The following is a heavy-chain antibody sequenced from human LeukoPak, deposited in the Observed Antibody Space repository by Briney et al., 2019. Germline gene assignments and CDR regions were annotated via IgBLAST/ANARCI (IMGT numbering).Heavy chain of an antibody. V-gene: IGHV1-18*01. CDR3: ARGVIAARPGELED. CDR2: IRAYNGNT. J-gene: IGHJ4*02. CDR1: GYTFTSYG. Sequence: EASVKVSCKASGYTFTSYGISWVRQAPGQGLEWMGWIRAYNGNTNYAQKLQGRVTMTTDTSTSTAYMELRSLRSDDTAVYYCARGVIAARPGELEDWGQGTLVTVSS. D-gene: IGHD6-6*01.